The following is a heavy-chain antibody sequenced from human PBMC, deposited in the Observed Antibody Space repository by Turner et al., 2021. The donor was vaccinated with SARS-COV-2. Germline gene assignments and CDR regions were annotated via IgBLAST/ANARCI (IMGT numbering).Heavy chain of an antibody. D-gene: IGHD3-16*01. J-gene: IGHJ3*02. CDR1: GYTFSSYY. Sequence: QVQLVQSGAEVKKPGASVQVSCKASGYTFSSYYMHWVRQARGQGLEWMEIINPSGGSTAYAQRFQGRVTMTRDTSTSTLYMERSSLRSEDTAVYYCARVGGAFDIWGQGTMVIVSS. CDR3: ARVGGAFDI. V-gene: IGHV1-46*01. CDR2: INPSGGST.